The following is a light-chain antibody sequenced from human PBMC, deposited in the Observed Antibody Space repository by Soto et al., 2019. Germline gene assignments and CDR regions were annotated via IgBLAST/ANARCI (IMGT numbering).Light chain of an antibody. V-gene: IGLV2-8*01. CDR1: SSDVGAYIF. J-gene: IGLJ1*01. CDR2: DVN. CDR3: NSQSSNGIRV. Sequence: QSVLTQPPSASGSPGQSVTISCTGTSSDVGAYIFVSWYQQHPGKAPKLMVYDVNRRPPGVPDRFSGSKSGYSASLTISGLQADDEADYYCNSQSSNGIRVFGTGTKVTVL.